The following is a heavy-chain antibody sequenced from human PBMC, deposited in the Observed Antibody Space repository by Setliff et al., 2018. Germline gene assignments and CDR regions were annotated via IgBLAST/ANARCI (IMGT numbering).Heavy chain of an antibody. CDR1: GFTFDEYA. CDR2: ISWDNGRI. V-gene: IGHV3-9*01. J-gene: IGHJ5*02. CDR3: VPGRGS. D-gene: IGHD6-25*01. Sequence: PGGSLRLSCAASGFTFDEYAMHWVRQAPGKGLQWVSSISWDNGRIGYADSVKGRFTISRDNAKNSLYLQVNNLRAEDTAVFYCVPGRGSWGQGALVTVSS.